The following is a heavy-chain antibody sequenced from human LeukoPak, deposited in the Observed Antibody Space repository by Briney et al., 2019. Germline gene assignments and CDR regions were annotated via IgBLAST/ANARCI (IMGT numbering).Heavy chain of an antibody. CDR2: IYYSGST. J-gene: IGHJ4*02. CDR1: GGSISSSSYY. V-gene: IGHV4-39*03. D-gene: IGHD3-3*01. CDR3: SNTIFGVVTHDY. Sequence: SETLSLTCTVSGGSISSSSYYWGWIRQPPGKGLEWIGSIYYSGSTYYNPSLKSRVTISVDTSKNQFSLKLSSVTAADTAVYYCSNTIFGVVTHDYWGRGTLVTVSS.